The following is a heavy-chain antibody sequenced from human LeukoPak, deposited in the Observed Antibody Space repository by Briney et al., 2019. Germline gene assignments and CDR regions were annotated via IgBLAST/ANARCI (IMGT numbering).Heavy chain of an antibody. CDR1: GGSFSGYY. D-gene: IGHD6-13*01. J-gene: IGHJ4*02. V-gene: IGHV4-34*01. CDR3: ASPPYSSSWTAPRYFDY. CDR2: INHSGST. Sequence: PSETLSLTCAVYGGSFSGYYWSWIRQPPGKGLEWIGEINHSGSTNYNPSLKSRVTISVDTSKNRFSLKLSSVTAADTAVYYCASPPYSSSWTAPRYFDYWGQGTPVTVSS.